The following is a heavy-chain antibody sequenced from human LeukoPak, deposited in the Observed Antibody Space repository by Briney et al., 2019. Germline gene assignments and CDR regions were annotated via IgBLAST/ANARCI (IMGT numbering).Heavy chain of an antibody. V-gene: IGHV3-30*18. CDR3: AKFMMVDAFDI. D-gene: IGHD3-16*01. Sequence: PGRSLRLSCAASGFTFSSYGMHWVRQAPGKGLEWVAVISYDGSNKYYADSVEGRFTISRDNSKNTLYLQMNSLRAEDTAVYYCAKFMMVDAFDIWGQGTMVTVSS. CDR2: ISYDGSNK. J-gene: IGHJ3*02. CDR1: GFTFSSYG.